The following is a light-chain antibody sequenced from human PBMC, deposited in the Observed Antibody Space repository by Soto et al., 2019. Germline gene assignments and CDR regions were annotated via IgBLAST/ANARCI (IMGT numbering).Light chain of an antibody. J-gene: IGLJ1*01. CDR2: EVS. CDR3: CSFTSANTYV. CDR1: SSDVGSNNR. V-gene: IGLV2-18*02. Sequence: QSALTQPPSVSGSPGQSVTISCTGTSSDVGSNNRVSWYQQPPGTVPKVMIYEVSNRPSGVPDRFSGSKSGNTASLTISGLQAEDEADYYCCSFTSANTYVFGTGTKATVL.